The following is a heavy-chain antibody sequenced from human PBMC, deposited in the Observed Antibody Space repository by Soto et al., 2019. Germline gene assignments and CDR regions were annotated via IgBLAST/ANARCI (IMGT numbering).Heavy chain of an antibody. CDR1: GYTFTSYG. D-gene: IGHD6-13*01. CDR2: ISAYNGNT. V-gene: IGHV1-18*04. Sequence: ASVKVSCKAPGYTFTSYGISWVRQAPGQGLEWMGWISAYNGNTNYAQKLQGRVTMTTDTSTSTAYMELRSLRSDDTAVYYCARVGAAAGTGVNWFDPWGQGTLVTVS. J-gene: IGHJ5*02. CDR3: ARVGAAAGTGVNWFDP.